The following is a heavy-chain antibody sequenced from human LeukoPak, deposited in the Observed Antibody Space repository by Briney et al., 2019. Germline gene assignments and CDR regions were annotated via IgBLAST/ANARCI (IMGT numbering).Heavy chain of an antibody. CDR2: INPNSGGT. V-gene: IGHV1-2*02. CDR3: ARDLDETGTTGNWFDP. D-gene: IGHD1-14*01. CDR1: GYTFTSYG. Sequence: ASVKVSCKASGYTFTSYGISWVRQAPGQGLEWMGWINPNSGGTNYAQKFQGRVTMTRDTSISTAYMELSRLRSDDTAVYYCARDLDETGTTGNWFDPWGQGTLVTVSS. J-gene: IGHJ5*02.